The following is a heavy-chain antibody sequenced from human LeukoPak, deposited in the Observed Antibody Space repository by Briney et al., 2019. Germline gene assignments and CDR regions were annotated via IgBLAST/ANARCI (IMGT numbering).Heavy chain of an antibody. J-gene: IGHJ4*02. V-gene: IGHV4-38-2*02. CDR1: GYSISSGYY. CDR3: ARVGSETYYNFFDY. CDR2: ISHSGST. Sequence: SETLSLTCTVSGYSISSGYYWGWIRQPPGRGLEWIGSISHSGSTYYNPSLKSRVTISTDTSKNQFSLKLSSVTAADTAVYYCARVGSETYYNFFDYWGQGALVTVSS. D-gene: IGHD3-10*01.